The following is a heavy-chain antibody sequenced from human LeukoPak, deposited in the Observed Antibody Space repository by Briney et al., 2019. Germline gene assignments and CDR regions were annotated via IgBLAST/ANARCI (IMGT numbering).Heavy chain of an antibody. V-gene: IGHV4-59*01. CDR3: ARMFGSWYYDY. D-gene: IGHD6-13*01. Sequence: PSETLSLTCTVSGGSISSYYWSWIRQPPGKGLEWIGYIYYSGSTNYNPSLKSRVTISVDTSKNQFSLKVSSVTAADTAVYYCARMFGSWYYDYWGQGTLVTVSS. J-gene: IGHJ4*02. CDR2: IYYSGST. CDR1: GGSISSYY.